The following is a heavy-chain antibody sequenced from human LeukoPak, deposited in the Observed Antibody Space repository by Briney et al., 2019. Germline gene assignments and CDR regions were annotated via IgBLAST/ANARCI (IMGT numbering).Heavy chain of an antibody. J-gene: IGHJ4*02. Sequence: PGGSLRLSCAASGFMFSSYEMNWVRQAPGKGLEWVSYISSSGSTIYYADSVKGRFTISRDNAKNSLYLQMNSLRAEDTAVYYCARDYYYGSGSYSDSWSQGTLVTVSS. CDR2: ISSSGSTI. D-gene: IGHD3-10*01. CDR1: GFMFSSYE. V-gene: IGHV3-48*03. CDR3: ARDYYYGSGSYSDS.